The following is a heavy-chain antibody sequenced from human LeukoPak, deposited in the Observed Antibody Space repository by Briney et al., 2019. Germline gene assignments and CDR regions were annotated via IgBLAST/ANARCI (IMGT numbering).Heavy chain of an antibody. D-gene: IGHD3-9*01. J-gene: IGHJ4*02. CDR3: AKDGGYDILTGYLNNYYFDY. CDR1: GFTFSSYA. Sequence: GGSLRLSCAASGFTFSSYAMSWVRQAPGKGLEWVSSISGGGGTTYYADSVKGRFTISRDNSKNTLYLQMNSLRAEDTAMYYCAKDGGYDILTGYLNNYYFDYWGQGTLVTVSS. V-gene: IGHV3-23*01. CDR2: ISGGGGTT.